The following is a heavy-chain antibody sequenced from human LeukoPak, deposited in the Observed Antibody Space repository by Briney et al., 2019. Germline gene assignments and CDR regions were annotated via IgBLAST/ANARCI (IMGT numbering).Heavy chain of an antibody. V-gene: IGHV3-7*01. CDR3: TRDRAVTRFDP. CDR1: GFTFSSYW. CDR2: IKQDGSEK. D-gene: IGHD4-17*01. J-gene: IGHJ5*02. Sequence: PEGSLRLSCAASGFTFSSYWMSWVRQAPGKGLEWVANIKQDGSEKYYVDSVKGRFTISRDNAKNSLYLQMNSLRAEDTAVYYCTRDRAVTRFDPWGQGTLVTVSS.